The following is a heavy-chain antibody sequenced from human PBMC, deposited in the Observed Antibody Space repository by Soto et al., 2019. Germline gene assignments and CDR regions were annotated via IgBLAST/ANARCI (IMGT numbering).Heavy chain of an antibody. D-gene: IGHD2-2*01. Sequence: SVKVSCKASGGTFSSYAISWVRQAPGQGLEWMGGIIPIFGTANYAQKFQGRATITADKSTSTAYMELPSQRIEDTAVCYCAIVRWSSTRSYHYYYYGMDVWGQGTTVTVSS. V-gene: IGHV1-69*06. CDR1: GGTFSSYA. CDR2: IIPIFGTA. CDR3: AIVRWSSTRSYHYYYYGMDV. J-gene: IGHJ6*02.